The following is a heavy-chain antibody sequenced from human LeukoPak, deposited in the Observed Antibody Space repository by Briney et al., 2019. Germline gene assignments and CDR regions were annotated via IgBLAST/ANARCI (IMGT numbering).Heavy chain of an antibody. J-gene: IGHJ5*02. D-gene: IGHD3-22*01. V-gene: IGHV3-74*01. CDR2: ISSDGSST. Sequence: PGGSLRLSCAAYGFTFSGFWMHWVRQAPGKGLVWVSRISSDGSSTSYADSVKGRSTISRDNAKNTLYLQMSSLRAEDTAVYYCARVVSGYTDSWFDPWGQGTLVTVSS. CDR1: GFTFSGFW. CDR3: ARVVSGYTDSWFDP.